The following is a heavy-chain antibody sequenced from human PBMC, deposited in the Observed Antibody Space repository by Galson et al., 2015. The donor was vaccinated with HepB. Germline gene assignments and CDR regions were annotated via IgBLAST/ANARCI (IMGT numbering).Heavy chain of an antibody. CDR2: IIPIFGTA. V-gene: IGHV1-69*13. J-gene: IGHJ6*02. CDR3: ARARAVPKRYSSGWYVWYGMDV. D-gene: IGHD6-19*01. CDR1: GGTFSSYA. Sequence: SVKVSCKASGGTFSSYAISWVRQAPGQGLEWMGGIIPIFGTANYAQKFQGRVTITADESTSTAYMELSSLRSEDTAVYYCARARAVPKRYSSGWYVWYGMDVWGQGTTVTVSS.